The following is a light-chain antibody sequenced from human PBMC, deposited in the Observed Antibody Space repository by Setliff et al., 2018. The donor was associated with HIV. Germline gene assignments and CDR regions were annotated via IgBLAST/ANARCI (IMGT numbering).Light chain of an antibody. CDR3: SSYAGSNNFV. CDR2: EVT. CDR1: SSDVGGYNY. Sequence: QSALTQPPSASGSPGQSVTISCTGTSSDVGGYNYVSWYQQHPGQAPKLMIYEVTKRPSGVPDRFSGSKSGNTASLTVSGLQAEAEADYYCSSYAGSNNFVFGGGTKVTVL. V-gene: IGLV2-8*01. J-gene: IGLJ2*01.